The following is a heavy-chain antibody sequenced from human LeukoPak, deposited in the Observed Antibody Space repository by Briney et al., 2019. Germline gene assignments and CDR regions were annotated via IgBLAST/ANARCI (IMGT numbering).Heavy chain of an antibody. CDR3: ARGYSSGWLHYYYYGMDV. CDR2: ISYDGSNK. CDR1: GFTFNRNA. Sequence: PGGSLRLSCAASGFTFNRNAISWVRQAPGKGLEWVAVISYDGSNKYYADSVKGRFTISRDNSKNTLYLQMSSLRAEDTAVYYCARGYSSGWLHYYYYGMDVWGQGTTVTVSS. D-gene: IGHD6-19*01. V-gene: IGHV3-30*04. J-gene: IGHJ6*02.